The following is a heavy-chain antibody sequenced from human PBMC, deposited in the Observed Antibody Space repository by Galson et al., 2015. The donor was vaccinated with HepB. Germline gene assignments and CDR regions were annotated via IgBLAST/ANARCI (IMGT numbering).Heavy chain of an antibody. CDR3: TYGDYFDAFDI. V-gene: IGHV3-73*01. J-gene: IGHJ3*02. CDR2: IRSKANSYAT. CDR1: GFTFSGSA. D-gene: IGHD4-17*01. Sequence: SLRLSCAASGFTFSGSAMHWVRQASGKGLEWVGRIRSKANSYATAYAASVKGRFTISRDDSKNTAYLQMNSLKTEDTAVYYCTYGDYFDAFDIWGQGTMVTVSS.